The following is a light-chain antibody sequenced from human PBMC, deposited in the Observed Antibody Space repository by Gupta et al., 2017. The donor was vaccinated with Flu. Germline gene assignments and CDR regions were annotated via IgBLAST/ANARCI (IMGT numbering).Light chain of an antibody. J-gene: IGKJ3*01. Sequence: AIHLTHSPSPLSASIGDRVTITCRASQGIRNDLGWYQQKPGKAPKLLIYAAYSLQSGVPSRFTGSASGTDFTLTISSLQPEDFATYYCLQDYDYPFTFGPGTKVDLK. CDR2: AAY. CDR3: LQDYDYPFT. V-gene: IGKV1-6*01. CDR1: QGIRND.